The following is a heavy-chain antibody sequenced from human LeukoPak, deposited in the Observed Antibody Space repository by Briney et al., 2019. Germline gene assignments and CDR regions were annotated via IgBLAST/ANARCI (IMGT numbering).Heavy chain of an antibody. J-gene: IGHJ4*02. Sequence: SETLSLTCTVSGGSISSGSYSWSWIRQPAGKGLEWIGRIYTSGSTNYNPSLKSRVTISIDTSKNQFSLKLSSVTAADTAVYYCARMTDIAATGFDYWGQGTLVTVSS. CDR3: ARMTDIAATGFDY. CDR2: IYTSGST. D-gene: IGHD5-12*01. V-gene: IGHV4-61*02. CDR1: GGSISSGSYS.